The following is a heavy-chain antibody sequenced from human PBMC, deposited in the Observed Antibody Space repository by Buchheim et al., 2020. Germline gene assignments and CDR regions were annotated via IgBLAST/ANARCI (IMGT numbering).Heavy chain of an antibody. Sequence: QVQLVESGGGVVQPGRSLRLSCAASGFTFSSYGMHWVRRAPGKGLEWVAVISYDGSNKYYADSVKGRFTISRDNSKNTLYLQMNSLRAEDTAVYYCAKVPYGDYALRSAWGQGTL. D-gene: IGHD4-17*01. CDR2: ISYDGSNK. J-gene: IGHJ5*02. V-gene: IGHV3-30*18. CDR1: GFTFSSYG. CDR3: AKVPYGDYALRSA.